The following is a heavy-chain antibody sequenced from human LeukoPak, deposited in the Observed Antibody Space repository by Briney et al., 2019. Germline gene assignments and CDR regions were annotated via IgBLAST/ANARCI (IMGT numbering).Heavy chain of an antibody. D-gene: IGHD6-13*01. CDR3: ARDRIAATGEDVFDI. Sequence: GGSLRLSCAASGFTFSSYAMHWVRQAPGKGLEWVAVTSYDGSNTYYADSVKGRFTISRDNSKNTLYLQMNSLRAEDTAMYYCARDRIAATGEDVFDIWGLGTMVTVSS. CDR1: GFTFSSYA. CDR2: TSYDGSNT. J-gene: IGHJ3*02. V-gene: IGHV3-30-3*01.